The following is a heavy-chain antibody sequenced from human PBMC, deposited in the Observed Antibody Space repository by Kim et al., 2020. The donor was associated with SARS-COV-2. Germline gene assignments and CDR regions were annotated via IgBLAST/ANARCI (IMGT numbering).Heavy chain of an antibody. Sequence: INYGDAVKGRFTISRDNTGKSLYLQINSLRPEDSAVYYCAREGFYSGLDVWGQGTTVTVTS. CDR3: AREGFYSGLDV. J-gene: IGHJ6*02. CDR2: I. V-gene: IGHV3-48*03.